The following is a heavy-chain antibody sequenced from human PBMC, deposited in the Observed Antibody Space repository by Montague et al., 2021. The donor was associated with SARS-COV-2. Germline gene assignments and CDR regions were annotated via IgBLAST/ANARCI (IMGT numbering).Heavy chain of an antibody. Sequence: TLSLTCTVSGDSMTSGSHFCTWIRQPAGKGLEWIGHIQTSGTSNYNPSLRGRITLSIDTSRNQSFLELRSVTAADSAVYFCANGRPESWRISPGLAGLCATVVHAASGMDVWGRGTSVIVS. CDR1: GDSMTSGSHF. CDR2: IQTSGTS. CDR3: ANGRPESWRISPGLAGLCATVVHAASGMDV. J-gene: IGHJ6*02. V-gene: IGHV4-61*09. D-gene: IGHD3-16*01.